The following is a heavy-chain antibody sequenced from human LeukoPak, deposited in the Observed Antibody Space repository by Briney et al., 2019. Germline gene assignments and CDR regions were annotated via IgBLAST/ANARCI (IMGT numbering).Heavy chain of an antibody. D-gene: IGHD4-23*01. CDR3: ASSDYGGNSVYSQH. CDR1: GFTFSSYS. CDR2: ISSSSSYI. V-gene: IGHV3-21*01. J-gene: IGHJ1*01. Sequence: PGGSLRLSCAASGFTFSSYSMNWVRQAPGKGLEWASSISSSSSYIYYADSVKGRFTISRDNAKNSLYLQMNSLRAEDTAVYYCASSDYGGNSVYSQHWGQGTLVTVSS.